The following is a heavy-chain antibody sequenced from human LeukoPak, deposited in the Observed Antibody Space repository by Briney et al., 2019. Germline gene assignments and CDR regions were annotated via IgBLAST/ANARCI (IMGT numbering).Heavy chain of an antibody. J-gene: IGHJ2*01. V-gene: IGHV4-30-2*01. CDR2: IHHSGST. CDR1: GGSISSGGDS. Sequence: PSETLSLTCAVSGGSISSGGDSWSWIRQPPGKCLEWIGYIHHSGSTYYNPSLKSRVTISVDRSKNQFSLKLSSVTAADTAVYYCARESYGGNSRYFDLWGRGTLVTVSS. CDR3: ARESYGGNSRYFDL. D-gene: IGHD4-23*01.